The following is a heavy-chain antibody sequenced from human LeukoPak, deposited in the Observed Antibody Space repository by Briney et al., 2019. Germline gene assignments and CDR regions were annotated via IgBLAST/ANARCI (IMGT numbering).Heavy chain of an antibody. V-gene: IGHV4-34*01. CDR1: GGSFSGYY. CDR3: ARGRFGGY. J-gene: IGHJ4*02. D-gene: IGHD3-10*01. CDR2: INHSGST. Sequence: PSETLSLTCAVYGGSFSGYYWSWIRQPPGKGLEWIGEINHSGSTNYNPSLKSRVTISVDTSKNQFSLKLSSVTAADTAVYYCARGRFGGYWGQGTLVTVSS.